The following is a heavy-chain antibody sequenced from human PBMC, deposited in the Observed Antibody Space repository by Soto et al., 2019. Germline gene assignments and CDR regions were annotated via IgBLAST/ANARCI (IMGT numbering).Heavy chain of an antibody. Sequence: PGESLKISCKGSGYSFTSYWISWVRQMPGKGLEWMGRIDPSDSYTNYSPSFQGHVTISADKSISTAYLQWSSLKASDTAMYYCARQGYSGYDYSHYYYGMDVWGQGTTVTVSS. J-gene: IGHJ6*02. V-gene: IGHV5-10-1*01. CDR3: ARQGYSGYDYSHYYYGMDV. CDR2: IDPSDSYT. CDR1: GYSFTSYW. D-gene: IGHD5-12*01.